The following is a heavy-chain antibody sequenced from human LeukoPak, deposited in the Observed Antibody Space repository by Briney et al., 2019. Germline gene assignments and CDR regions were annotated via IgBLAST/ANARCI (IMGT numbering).Heavy chain of an antibody. V-gene: IGHV1-2*02. Sequence: ASVKVSCKASGYTFTGYYMHWVRQAPGQGLEWMGWINPNSGGTNYAQKFQGRVTMTRDTSISTAYMELSRLRSDGTAVYYCARGYVTARGKGNSWSCWGQGTLVTVSS. J-gene: IGHJ4*02. CDR2: INPNSGGT. D-gene: IGHD6-13*01. CDR3: ARGYVTARGKGNSWSC. CDR1: GYTFTGYY.